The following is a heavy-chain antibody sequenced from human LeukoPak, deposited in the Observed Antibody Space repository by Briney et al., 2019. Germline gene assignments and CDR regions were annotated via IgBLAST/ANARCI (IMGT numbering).Heavy chain of an antibody. V-gene: IGHV4-38-2*02. CDR2: IYYSGST. CDR3: ARAGVYDFWSGTSYYYYYMDV. J-gene: IGHJ6*03. CDR1: GYSISSGYY. D-gene: IGHD3-3*01. Sequence: PSETLSLTCTVSGYSISSGYYWGWIRQPPGKGLEWIGYIYYSGSTNYNPSLKSRVTISVDTSKNQFSLKLSSVTAADTAVYYCARAGVYDFWSGTSYYYYYMDVWGKGTTVTVSS.